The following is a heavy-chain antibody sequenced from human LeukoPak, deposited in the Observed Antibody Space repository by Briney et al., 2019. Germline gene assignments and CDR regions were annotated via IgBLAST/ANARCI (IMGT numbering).Heavy chain of an antibody. Sequence: GGSLRLSCAASGFTFSSYGMHWVRQAPGKGLEWVAVISYDGSNKYYADSAKGRFTISRDNSKNTLYLQMNSLRAEDTAVYYCAKLGNTASDYWGQGTLVTVSS. D-gene: IGHD5-18*01. V-gene: IGHV3-30*18. CDR1: GFTFSSYG. CDR2: ISYDGSNK. J-gene: IGHJ4*02. CDR3: AKLGNTASDY.